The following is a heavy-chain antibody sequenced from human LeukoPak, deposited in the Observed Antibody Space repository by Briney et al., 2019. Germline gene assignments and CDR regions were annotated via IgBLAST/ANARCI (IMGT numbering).Heavy chain of an antibody. Sequence: GESLRLSCAASGFTFSSYWMHWVRQAPGKGLVWVSRINSDGSSTTYADSVKGRFTISRDNAKNTLYLQMNSLRAEDTAVYYCTRGRVVTNFDYWGQGTLVTVSS. J-gene: IGHJ4*02. D-gene: IGHD4-23*01. CDR2: INSDGSST. CDR1: GFTFSSYW. CDR3: TRGRVVTNFDY. V-gene: IGHV3-74*03.